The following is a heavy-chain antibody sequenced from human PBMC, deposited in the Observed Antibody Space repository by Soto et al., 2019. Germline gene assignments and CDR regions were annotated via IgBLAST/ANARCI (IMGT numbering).Heavy chain of an antibody. D-gene: IGHD2-2*02. J-gene: IGHJ5*02. CDR1: GGSISSGGYS. CDR3: ARGVRCSSTSCYSYSWFDP. V-gene: IGHV4-30-2*01. Sequence: QLQLQESGSGLVKPSQTLSLTCAVSGGSISSGGYSWSWIRQPPGKGLEWIGYIYHSGSTYYNPSLKSRVTISVDRSKNQFSLKLSSVTAADTAVYYCARGVRCSSTSCYSYSWFDPWGQGTLVTVSS. CDR2: IYHSGST.